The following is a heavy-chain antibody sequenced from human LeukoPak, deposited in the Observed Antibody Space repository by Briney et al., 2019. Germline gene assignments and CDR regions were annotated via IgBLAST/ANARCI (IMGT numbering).Heavy chain of an antibody. Sequence: PGGSLRLSCAASGFTFSTYTMNWVRQAPGKGLEWVSSISSGSSYIFYADSVKGRFTISRDNAKNSLYLQMNSLRAEDTAVYYCARGEMTVVVSWFDPWGQGTLVTVSS. CDR1: GFTFSTYT. CDR3: ARGEMTVVVSWFDP. CDR2: ISSGSSYI. J-gene: IGHJ5*02. D-gene: IGHD3-22*01. V-gene: IGHV3-21*06.